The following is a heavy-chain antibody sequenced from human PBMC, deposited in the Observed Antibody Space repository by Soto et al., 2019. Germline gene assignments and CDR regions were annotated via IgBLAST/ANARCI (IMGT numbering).Heavy chain of an antibody. D-gene: IGHD1-7*01. V-gene: IGHV6-1*01. J-gene: IGHJ6*03. CDR2: TYYRTRWYY. CDR3: AGTTSHYSYYTVV. CDR1: GDSVSSNSAA. Sequence: SQTLSLTCVISGDSVSSNSAAWNWIRQSPSRGLEWLGRTYYRTRWYYDYAVSVRSRITVNPDTSKNQFSLQLTSVTPEDTAVYYCAGTTSHYSYYTVVRGTAPTLTVSS.